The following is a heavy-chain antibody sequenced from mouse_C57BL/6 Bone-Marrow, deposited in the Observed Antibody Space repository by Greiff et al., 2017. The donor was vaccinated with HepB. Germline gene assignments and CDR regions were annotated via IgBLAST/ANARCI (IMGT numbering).Heavy chain of an antibody. V-gene: IGHV1-81*01. D-gene: IGHD1-1*01. Sequence: VQLQHSGAELARPGASVKLSCKASGYTFTSYGISWVKQRTGQGLEWIGEIYPRSGNTYYNEKFKGKATLTADKSSSTAYMELRSLTSEDSAVYFCARGYLLLRYFDYWGQGTTLTVSS. CDR3: ARGYLLLRYFDY. CDR1: GYTFTSYG. J-gene: IGHJ2*01. CDR2: IYPRSGNT.